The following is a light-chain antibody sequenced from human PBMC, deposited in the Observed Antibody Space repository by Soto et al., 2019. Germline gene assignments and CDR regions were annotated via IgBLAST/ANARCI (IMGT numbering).Light chain of an antibody. CDR2: AAS. J-gene: IGKJ1*01. CDR3: QQSYSNPGT. CDR1: QSISKY. V-gene: IGKV1-39*01. Sequence: DIQMTQSPSSLSASVGDRVTISCRASQSISKYLNWYQHKPGKAPNLLIYAASHLRSGVPTRFSGSGTGTSFTLTISSLQHKDFATYYCQQSYSNPGTFGRGTKVELK.